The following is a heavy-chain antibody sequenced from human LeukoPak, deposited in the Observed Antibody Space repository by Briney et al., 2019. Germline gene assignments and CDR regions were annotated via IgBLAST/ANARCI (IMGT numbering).Heavy chain of an antibody. CDR3: AKATGGRASYSSGWYESVY. V-gene: IGHV3-48*03. Sequence: AGGSLRLSCAASGFTFSNYEMNWVRQAPGKGLEWVSYISSSGTTIYYADSVKGRFTISRDNAKNSLYLQMNSLRAEDTAVYYCAKATGGRASYSSGWYESVYWGQGTLVTVSS. CDR2: ISSSGTTI. D-gene: IGHD6-19*01. J-gene: IGHJ4*02. CDR1: GFTFSNYE.